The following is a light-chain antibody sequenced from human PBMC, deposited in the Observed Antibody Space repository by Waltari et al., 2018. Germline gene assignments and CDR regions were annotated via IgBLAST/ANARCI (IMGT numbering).Light chain of an antibody. CDR3: CSYTSIGPVL. Sequence: QSALTQPASVSGSPGQSIATSCIGTSLDVGANNVLSWYQQHPGRAPKLMIHEVTKRPSGVSTRFSGSKSGNTASLTISGLQAEDEADYYCCSYTSIGPVLIGGGTKVTVL. CDR1: SLDVGANNV. V-gene: IGLV2-23*02. CDR2: EVT. J-gene: IGLJ2*01.